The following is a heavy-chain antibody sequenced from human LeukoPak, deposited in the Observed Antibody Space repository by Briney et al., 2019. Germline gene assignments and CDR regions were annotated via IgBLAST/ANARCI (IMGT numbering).Heavy chain of an antibody. CDR1: GFTFSDHY. Sequence: GGSLRLSCAASGFTFSDHYMDWVRQAPGKGLEWVGRSRNKANSYTTEYAASVKVRFTISRDFSKISLYLQMNSLKTEDTAMYYCTRVGDCSNNRCYGAVDYWGQGTLVTVSS. V-gene: IGHV3-72*01. CDR2: SRNKANSYTT. D-gene: IGHD2-2*01. J-gene: IGHJ4*02. CDR3: TRVGDCSNNRCYGAVDY.